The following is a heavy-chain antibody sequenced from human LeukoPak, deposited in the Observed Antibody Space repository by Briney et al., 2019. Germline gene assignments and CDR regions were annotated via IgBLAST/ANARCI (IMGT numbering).Heavy chain of an antibody. Sequence: ASVKVSCKASGYTFTSYYMHWVRQAPGQGLEWMGIINPSGGSTSYAQKFQGRVTMTRDMSTSTVYMELSGLRSEDTAVYYCASASYGDAFDIWGQGTMVTVSS. V-gene: IGHV1-46*01. CDR2: INPSGGST. CDR1: GYTFTSYY. D-gene: IGHD3-16*01. CDR3: ASASYGDAFDI. J-gene: IGHJ3*02.